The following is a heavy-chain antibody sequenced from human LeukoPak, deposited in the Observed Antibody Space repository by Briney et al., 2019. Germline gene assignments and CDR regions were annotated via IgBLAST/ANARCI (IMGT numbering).Heavy chain of an antibody. J-gene: IGHJ5*02. D-gene: IGHD5/OR15-5a*01. V-gene: IGHV3-7*01. CDR3: ARDFYDYGSGWFDP. CDR2: IKQDGSEK. CDR1: GFTFSSYW. Sequence: GGSLRLSCAASGFTFSSYWMSWVCQAPGKGLEWVANIKQDGSEKYYVDSVKGRFTISRDNAKNSLYLQMNSLRAEDTAVYYCARDFYDYGSGWFDPWGQGTLVTVSS.